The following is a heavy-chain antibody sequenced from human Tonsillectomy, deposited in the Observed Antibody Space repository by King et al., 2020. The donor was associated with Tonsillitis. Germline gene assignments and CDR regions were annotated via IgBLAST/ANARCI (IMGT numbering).Heavy chain of an antibody. D-gene: IGHD5-18*01. Sequence: VQQVESGGGLVQPGGSLRLSCAASGFTFSSYAMSWVRQAPGKGLEWVSVIYSGGSSTYYADSVKGRFTISRDNSKNTLYLQMNSLRAEDTVVYYCAKEGYSYEFDYWGQGTLVTVSS. J-gene: IGHJ4*02. V-gene: IGHV3-23*03. CDR1: GFTFSSYA. CDR3: AKEGYSYEFDY. CDR2: IYSGGSST.